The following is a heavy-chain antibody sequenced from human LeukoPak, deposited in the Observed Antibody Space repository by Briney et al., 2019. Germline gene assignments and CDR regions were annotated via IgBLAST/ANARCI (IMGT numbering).Heavy chain of an antibody. Sequence: SQTLSLTCAISGDSVSSNSAAWNWIRQSPSRGLEWLGRTYYRSKWYNDYAVSVKSRITINPDTSKNQFSLQLNSVTPEDTAVYYCARGWFYGSGGYQGYYYYGMDVWGQGTTVTVSS. CDR2: TYYRSKWYN. D-gene: IGHD3-10*01. J-gene: IGHJ6*02. V-gene: IGHV6-1*01. CDR3: ARGWFYGSGGYQGYYYYGMDV. CDR1: GDSVSSNSAA.